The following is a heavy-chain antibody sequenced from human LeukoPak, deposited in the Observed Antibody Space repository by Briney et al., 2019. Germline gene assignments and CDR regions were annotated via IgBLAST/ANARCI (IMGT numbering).Heavy chain of an antibody. CDR1: GGTFSSYA. D-gene: IGHD3-22*01. CDR2: IIPNLGIA. V-gene: IGHV1-69*04. CDR3: ARIVSDSSGSGVGFDP. J-gene: IGHJ5*02. Sequence: ASVEVSCKASGGTFSSYAISWVRQAPGQGLEWMGRIIPNLGIANYAPKFKGRVTITADKSTSTAYMELSSLRSEDTAVYYCARIVSDSSGSGVGFDPWGHGTLVTVSS.